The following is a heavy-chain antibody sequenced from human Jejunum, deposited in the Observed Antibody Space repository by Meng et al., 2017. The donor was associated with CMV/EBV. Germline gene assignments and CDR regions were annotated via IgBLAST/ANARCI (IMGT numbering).Heavy chain of an antibody. CDR1: GYTFSRYS. D-gene: IGHD6-13*01. CDR2: INTDTGKP. V-gene: IGHV7-4-1*02. CDR3: ARDRGSSGWSNWFDP. Sequence: QGKRVQSGSELKKPGASVKVSCEASGYTFSRYSMHWVRQAPGQGLEWMGWINTDTGKPTYAQGFTGRFVFSLDTSVRTAYLQISSLKAEDTAVYYCARDRGSSGWSNWFDPWGQGTLVTVSS. J-gene: IGHJ5*02.